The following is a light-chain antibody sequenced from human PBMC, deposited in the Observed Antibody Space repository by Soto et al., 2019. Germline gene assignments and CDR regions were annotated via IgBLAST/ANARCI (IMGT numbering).Light chain of an antibody. V-gene: IGKV1-5*01. J-gene: IGKJ2*01. CDR2: DAS. Sequence: DIQMTPSPSTLAASVGDRVTITCPASQSSSSWLAWYQQKTGKAAKLLIYDASSLESGVPSKFSGSVSGTEFTLTISSLQPDDFATDYRQQYNSYPYTFGQGTKREIK. CDR3: QQYNSYPYT. CDR1: QSSSSW.